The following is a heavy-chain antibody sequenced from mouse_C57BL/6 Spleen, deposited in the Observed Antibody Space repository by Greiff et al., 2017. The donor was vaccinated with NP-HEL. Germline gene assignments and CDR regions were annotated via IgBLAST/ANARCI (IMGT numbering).Heavy chain of an antibody. V-gene: IGHV5-6*01. Sequence: EVKLVESGGDLVKPGGSLKLSCAASGFTFSSYGMSWVRQTPDKRLEWVATISSGGSYTYYPDSVKGRFTISRDNAKNTLYLQMSSLKSEDTAMYYCARHVTIYYGNEGYAMDYWGQGTSVTVSS. J-gene: IGHJ4*01. CDR3: ARHVTIYYGNEGYAMDY. CDR1: GFTFSSYG. CDR2: ISSGGSYT. D-gene: IGHD2-1*01.